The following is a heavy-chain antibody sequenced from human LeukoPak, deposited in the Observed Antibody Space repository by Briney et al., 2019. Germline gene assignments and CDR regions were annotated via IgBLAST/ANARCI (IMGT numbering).Heavy chain of an antibody. CDR1: IGSISSSKW. Sequence: ETLSLTCSVSIGSISSSKWWSWVRQSPGKGLEWVSYISSSSSTIYYADSVKGRFTISRDNAKNSLYLQMNSLRAEDTAVYYCARALSRGARWFPSALDYWGQGTLVTVSS. CDR3: ARALSRGARWFPSALDY. V-gene: IGHV3-48*04. J-gene: IGHJ4*02. D-gene: IGHD4-23*01. CDR2: ISSSSSTI.